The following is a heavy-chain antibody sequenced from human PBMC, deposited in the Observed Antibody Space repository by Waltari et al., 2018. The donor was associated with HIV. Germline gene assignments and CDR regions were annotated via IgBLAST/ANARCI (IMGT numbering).Heavy chain of an antibody. V-gene: IGHV3-23*01. CDR3: ARVAIADIVAPHYFDY. J-gene: IGHJ4*02. Sequence: EVQLLESGGGLIQPGGSLRLSCAASGFTFPNYAMSWVRQAPGKVLWCGSSISVAGGYTHYADSVKGRFIISRDNSKSTLFLQMKGLRAEDTALYYCARVAIADIVAPHYFDYWGQGTMATVSS. CDR2: ISVAGGYT. CDR1: GFTFPNYA. D-gene: IGHD2-21*01.